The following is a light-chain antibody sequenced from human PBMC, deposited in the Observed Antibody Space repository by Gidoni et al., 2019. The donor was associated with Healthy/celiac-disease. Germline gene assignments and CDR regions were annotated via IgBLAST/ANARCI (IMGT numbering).Light chain of an antibody. J-gene: IGKJ1*01. CDR2: TAS. Sequence: DIQMNQSPSTLSASVGDRVTITCRASQSISSWLAWYQQKPGKAPKLLIYTASSLESGVPSRFSGSGSGAEFTLTISSLQPDDFATYYCQQYNSYRTFGQGTKVEIK. CDR1: QSISSW. CDR3: QQYNSYRT. V-gene: IGKV1-5*03.